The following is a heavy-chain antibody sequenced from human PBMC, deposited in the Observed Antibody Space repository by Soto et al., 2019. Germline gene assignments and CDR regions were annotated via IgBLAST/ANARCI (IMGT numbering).Heavy chain of an antibody. D-gene: IGHD2-15*01. CDR2: ISGSGGNT. J-gene: IGHJ4*02. Sequence: EVQLLESGGGLVQPGGSLRVSCAASGFTFSIYAMSWVRQAPGKGLEWVSAISGSGGNTYYTDSVKGRFTISRDNSKNTLYLQMNSLRAEDTAIYYCAKERFCSGGSCRDSFDYWGQGTLVTVSS. CDR1: GFTFSIYA. V-gene: IGHV3-23*01. CDR3: AKERFCSGGSCRDSFDY.